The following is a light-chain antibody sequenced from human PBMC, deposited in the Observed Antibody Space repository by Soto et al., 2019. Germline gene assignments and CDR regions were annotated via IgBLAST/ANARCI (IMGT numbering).Light chain of an antibody. J-gene: IGKJ1*01. CDR2: GAS. CDR1: QSVSSN. CDR3: LQYNNWPPWT. V-gene: IGKV3-15*01. Sequence: EIVMTQSPATLSVSPGERATLSCRASQSVSSNLAWYQQNPGQAPRLLIYGASTRATGIPARFSGSGSGTEFTLTVSSLQSEDFAVYYCLQYNNWPPWTFGQGTKVDIK.